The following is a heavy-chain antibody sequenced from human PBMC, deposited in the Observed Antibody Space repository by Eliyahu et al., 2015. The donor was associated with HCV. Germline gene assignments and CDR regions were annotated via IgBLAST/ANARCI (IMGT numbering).Heavy chain of an antibody. CDR1: GFTFSNXA. CDR2: ISGNGGGT. V-gene: IGHV3-64*05. CDR3: VKRRETEVVSHYYYGMDV. J-gene: IGHJ6*02. Sequence: EVQLVESGGGLVQPGGSLRLSCLASGFTFSNXAMHWVRQAPGKGLEYVSAISGNGGGTYYADSVKGRFTISRDNSKSTLYVQMSSLRAEDTAVYYCVKRRETEVVSHYYYGMDVWGQGTTVTVSS. D-gene: IGHD2-15*01.